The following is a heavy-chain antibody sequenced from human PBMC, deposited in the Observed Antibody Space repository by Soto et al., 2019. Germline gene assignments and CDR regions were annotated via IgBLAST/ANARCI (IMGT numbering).Heavy chain of an antibody. D-gene: IGHD5-12*01. V-gene: IGHV4-4*02. J-gene: IGHJ6*02. CDR3: ARDPEGNVDIVATKSLYYYGMDV. Sequence: SETLSLTCAVSGGSISSSNWWSWVRQPPGKGLEWIGEIYHSGSTNYNPSLKSRVTISVDKSKNQFSLKLSSVTAADTAVYYCARDPEGNVDIVATKSLYYYGMDVWGQGTTVTVSS. CDR2: IYHSGST. CDR1: GGSISSSNW.